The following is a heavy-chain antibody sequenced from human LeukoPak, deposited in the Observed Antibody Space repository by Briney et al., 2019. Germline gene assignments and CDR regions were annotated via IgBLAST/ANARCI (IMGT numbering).Heavy chain of an antibody. CDR3: ARGRNTGRQFYFDY. CDR2: ITGSGGST. D-gene: IGHD5-18*01. Sequence: GGSLRLSCAASGFTFSSSGMGWVCQAPGKGLECVSPITGSGGSTSYTDSVKGRFTISRDNSKNTLYLQMNSLRAEDTAVYYCARGRNTGRQFYFDYWGQGTLVTVAS. CDR1: GFTFSSSG. J-gene: IGHJ4*02. V-gene: IGHV3-23*01.